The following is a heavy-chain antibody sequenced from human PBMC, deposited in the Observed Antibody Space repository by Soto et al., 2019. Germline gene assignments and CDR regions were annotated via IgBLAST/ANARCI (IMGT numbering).Heavy chain of an antibody. Sequence: PGGSLRLSCAASGFTFSSYAMHWVRQAPGKGLEWVAVISYDGSNKYYADSVKGRFTISRDNSKNTLYLQMNSLRAEDTAVYYCARDYEPFSRSDYFDYWGQGTLVTVSS. CDR3: ARDYEPFSRSDYFDY. J-gene: IGHJ4*02. D-gene: IGHD6-6*01. CDR1: GFTFSSYA. V-gene: IGHV3-30-3*01. CDR2: ISYDGSNK.